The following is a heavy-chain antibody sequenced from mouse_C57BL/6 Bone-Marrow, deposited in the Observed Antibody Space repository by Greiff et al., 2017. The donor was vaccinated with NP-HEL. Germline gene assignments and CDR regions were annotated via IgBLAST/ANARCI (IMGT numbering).Heavy chain of an antibody. J-gene: IGHJ2*01. D-gene: IGHD2-2*01. CDR2: IYPGSGNT. CDR3: ARSEWLPFDY. V-gene: IGHV1-76*01. CDR1: GYTFTDYY. Sequence: QVQLQQSGAELVRPGASVKLSCKASGYTFTDYYINWVKQRPGQGLEWIARIYPGSGNTYYNEKFKGKATLTAEKSSSTAYMQLSSLTSEDSAVYFCARSEWLPFDYWGQGTTLTVSS.